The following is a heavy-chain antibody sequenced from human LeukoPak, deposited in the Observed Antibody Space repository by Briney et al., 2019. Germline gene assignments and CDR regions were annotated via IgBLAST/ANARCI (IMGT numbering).Heavy chain of an antibody. J-gene: IGHJ4*02. Sequence: GRSLRLSCAASGFTFDGYAMHWVRQAPGKGLEWVSGISWNSGSIGYADSVKGRFTISRDNAKNSLYLQMNSLRAEDTAVYYCARRLKRYYGSGSYYNPLDYWGQGTLVTVSS. V-gene: IGHV3-9*01. CDR2: ISWNSGSI. CDR1: GFTFDGYA. D-gene: IGHD3-10*01. CDR3: ARRLKRYYGSGSYYNPLDY.